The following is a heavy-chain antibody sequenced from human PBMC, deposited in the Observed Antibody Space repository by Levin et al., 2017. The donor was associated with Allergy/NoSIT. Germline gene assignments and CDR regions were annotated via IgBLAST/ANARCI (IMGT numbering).Heavy chain of an antibody. CDR2: ISDGGRNT. D-gene: IGHD4-23*01. J-gene: IGHJ6*02. CDR3: AREASTVVNPHYFYGMDV. CDR1: GFSFNYA. Sequence: GGSLRLSCEVSGFSFNYAIHWVRQAPGKGLEWVALISDGGRNTYYENSVKGRFTISRDNSKNTVSLQMNSLRPEDTAVYYCAREASTVVNPHYFYGMDVWGQGTTVTVSS. V-gene: IGHV3-30*04.